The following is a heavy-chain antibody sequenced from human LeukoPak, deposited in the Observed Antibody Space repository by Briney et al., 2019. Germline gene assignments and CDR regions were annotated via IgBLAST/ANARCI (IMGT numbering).Heavy chain of an antibody. Sequence: SETLSLTCAVYGGSFSGYYWSWIRQPPGKGPEWIGYIYYSGSTNYNPSLKSRVTISVDTSKNQFSLKLSSVTAADTAVYYCARVLTYYDFWSGYLTDNWFDPWGQGTLVTVSS. V-gene: IGHV4-59*01. D-gene: IGHD3-3*01. CDR1: GGSFSGYY. J-gene: IGHJ5*02. CDR3: ARVLTYYDFWSGYLTDNWFDP. CDR2: IYYSGST.